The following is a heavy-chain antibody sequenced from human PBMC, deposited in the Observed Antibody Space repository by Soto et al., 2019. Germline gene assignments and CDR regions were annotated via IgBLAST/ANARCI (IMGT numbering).Heavy chain of an antibody. Sequence: PSETLSLTCTVSGGSISSGGYYWSWIRQHPGKGLEWIGYIYYSGSTYYNPSLKSRVTISVDTSKNQFSLKLSSVTAADTAVYYCARDSMSWNGDYSYYFDYWGQGTLVTVSS. CDR2: IYYSGST. CDR3: ARDSMSWNGDYSYYFDY. V-gene: IGHV4-31*03. CDR1: GGSISSGGYY. J-gene: IGHJ4*02. D-gene: IGHD4-17*01.